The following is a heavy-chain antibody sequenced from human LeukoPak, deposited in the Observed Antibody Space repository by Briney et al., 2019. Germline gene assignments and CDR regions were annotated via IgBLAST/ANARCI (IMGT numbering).Heavy chain of an antibody. J-gene: IGHJ4*02. Sequence: ASVKVSCKASGYTFTNYGVIWVRQATGQGLEWMGWTNPNSGNTGYAHKFQGRVTMTRTPSTSTAYMELSSLRSEDTAVYYCAFRYCTGGSCPSPFDYWGQGTLITVSS. CDR1: GYTFTNYG. V-gene: IGHV1-8*02. CDR3: AFRYCTGGSCPSPFDY. CDR2: TNPNSGNT. D-gene: IGHD2-15*01.